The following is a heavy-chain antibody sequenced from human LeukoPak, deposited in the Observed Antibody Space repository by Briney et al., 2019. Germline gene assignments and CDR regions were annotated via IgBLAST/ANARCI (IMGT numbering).Heavy chain of an antibody. CDR1: GDSMSNGGYF. CDR2: IYYTGST. D-gene: IGHD3-10*01. CDR3: AGLWFGDHSYDY. Sequence: SETLSLTCTVSGDSMSNGGYFWSWIRQHPGKGLEWIGYIYYTGSTTYNPSLQSRVTISVDTSKNNFSLRLNPVTAEDTAVYYCAGLWFGDHSYDYWGQGTLVTVSS. V-gene: IGHV4-31*03. J-gene: IGHJ4*02.